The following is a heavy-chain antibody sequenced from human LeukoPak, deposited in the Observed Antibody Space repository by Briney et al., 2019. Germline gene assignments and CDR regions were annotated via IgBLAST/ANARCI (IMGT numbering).Heavy chain of an antibody. V-gene: IGHV4-59*01. CDR2: IYYSGSA. Sequence: SETLSLTCTVSGGSISGYYWSWIRQPPGKGLEWIGYIYYSGSADYNPSLKSRVTISVDTSKNQFSLKLSSVIAADTAVYFCARDKQPGDNWGQGTLVTVSS. CDR1: GGSISGYY. J-gene: IGHJ4*02. D-gene: IGHD5-18*01. CDR3: ARDKQPGDN.